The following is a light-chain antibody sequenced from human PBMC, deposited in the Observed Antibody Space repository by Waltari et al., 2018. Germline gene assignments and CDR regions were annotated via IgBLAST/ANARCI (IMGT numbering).Light chain of an antibody. CDR3: QQYASSPRT. CDR1: QSVSSNY. CDR2: GAS. Sequence: EIVLTQSPGTLSLSPGERATLSCRASQSVSSNYLAWYQQKPGQAPRLLSYGASSSATGIPDRFSGSGSGTDFTLTISRLEPDDFAVYYCQQYASSPRTFGQGTKVEIK. J-gene: IGKJ1*01. V-gene: IGKV3-20*01.